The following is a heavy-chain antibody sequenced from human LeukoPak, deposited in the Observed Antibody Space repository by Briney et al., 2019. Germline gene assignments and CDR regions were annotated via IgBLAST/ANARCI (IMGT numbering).Heavy chain of an antibody. CDR1: GYTFTGYY. J-gene: IGHJ3*02. CDR2: INPDGGNT. CDR3: ARIRDGYNDAYDI. Sequence: ASVKVSCKASGYTFTGYYLHWVRQAPGQVLEWMGLINPDGGNTNYAQNFQGRVTLTRDTSTSTVYMELSSLRSEDTAIYYCARIRDGYNDAYDIWGQGTVVTVPS. V-gene: IGHV1-46*01. D-gene: IGHD5-24*01.